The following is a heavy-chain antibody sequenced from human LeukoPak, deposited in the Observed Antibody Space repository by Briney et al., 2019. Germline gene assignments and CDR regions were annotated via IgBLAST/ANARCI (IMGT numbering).Heavy chain of an antibody. Sequence: PGGSLRLSCAGSGFSVSNNYMSWVRQAPGKGLEWVAVIYSGASSYYADSVKGRFIVSRDNSKNTLYLQMNTLRAEDTALYYCARATIGAAGTADHWGQGTLVTVSS. V-gene: IGHV3-53*01. D-gene: IGHD6-13*01. CDR1: GFSVSNNY. J-gene: IGHJ4*02. CDR3: ARATIGAAGTADH. CDR2: IYSGASS.